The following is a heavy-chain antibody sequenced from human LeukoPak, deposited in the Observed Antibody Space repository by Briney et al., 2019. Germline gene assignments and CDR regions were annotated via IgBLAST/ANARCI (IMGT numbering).Heavy chain of an antibody. Sequence: PSETLSLTCTVSGGSISSSSYYWGWIRQPPGKGLEWIGSIYYSGSTYYNPSLKSRVTISVDTSKNQFSLKLSPVTAADTAVYYCASYYDILTAHQRGDDAFDIWGQGTMVTVSS. CDR2: IYYSGST. J-gene: IGHJ3*02. CDR1: GGSISSSSYY. CDR3: ASYYDILTAHQRGDDAFDI. V-gene: IGHV4-39*07. D-gene: IGHD3-9*01.